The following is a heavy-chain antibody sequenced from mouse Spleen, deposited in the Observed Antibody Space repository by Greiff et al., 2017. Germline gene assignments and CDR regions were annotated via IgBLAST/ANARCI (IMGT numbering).Heavy chain of an antibody. J-gene: IGHJ2*01. CDR1: GYTFTNYW. CDR2: IYPGGGYT. V-gene: IGHV1-63*01. D-gene: IGHD2-4*01. Sequence: VQLVESGAELVRPGTSVKMSCKASGYTFTNYWIGWAKQRPGHGLEWIGDIYPGGGYTNYNEKFKGKATLTADKSSSTAYMQFSSLTSEDSAIYYCARDDYDGYYFDYWGQGTTLTVSS. CDR3: ARDDYDGYYFDY.